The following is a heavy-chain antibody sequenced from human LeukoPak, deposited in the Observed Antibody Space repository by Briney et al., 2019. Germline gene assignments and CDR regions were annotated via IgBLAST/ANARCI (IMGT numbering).Heavy chain of an antibody. CDR3: ARETYYYDTRGYYPYYFDY. V-gene: IGHV1-46*01. D-gene: IGHD3-22*01. CDR2: INPSGGST. J-gene: IGHJ4*02. Sequence: ASVKVSCKALGYTFTSYYIHWVRQALGQGLEWMGVINPSGGSTKYAESFQGRVSMTRDTSTSTVYMELSTLTSDDTAVYYCARETYYYDTRGYYPYYFDYWGQGIQVTVSS. CDR1: GYTFTSYY.